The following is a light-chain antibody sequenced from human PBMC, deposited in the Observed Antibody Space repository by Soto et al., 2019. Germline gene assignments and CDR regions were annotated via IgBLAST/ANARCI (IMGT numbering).Light chain of an antibody. J-gene: IGKJ5*01. CDR2: DAS. Sequence: DIQLTQSPSALSASVGDRVTITCQASEDINNYLNWYQQSPGKAPKLLIYDASDLETGVPSRFRGSVSGSDFTFTINNVRPEDVATYFCQHYHTLPPELTFGQGTRLEIK. CDR3: QHYHTLPPELT. V-gene: IGKV1-33*01. CDR1: EDINNY.